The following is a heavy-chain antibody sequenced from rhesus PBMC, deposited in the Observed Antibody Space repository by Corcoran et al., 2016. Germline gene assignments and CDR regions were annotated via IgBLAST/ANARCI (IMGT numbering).Heavy chain of an antibody. CDR2: LSGSVASP. Sequence: QVQLQESGPGLVTPSETLSLTCAVSGGSIRSNYWSWIRQPPGNGLEWIGRLSGSVASPHSNPPLKSRGTVATDKSKNQFFLKWSPGTAADTAVYYGAREGGSKRIPHYFDYWVQGVLVTVSS. V-gene: IGHV4-173*01. J-gene: IGHJ4*01. CDR1: GGSIRSNY. D-gene: IGHD4-23*01. CDR3: AREGGSKRIPHYFDY.